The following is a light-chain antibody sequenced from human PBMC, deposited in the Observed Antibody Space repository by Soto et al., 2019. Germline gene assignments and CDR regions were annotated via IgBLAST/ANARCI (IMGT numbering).Light chain of an antibody. CDR1: TSDIGIYNH. V-gene: IGLV2-8*01. J-gene: IGLJ1*01. CDR2: EVD. CDR3: SSYAGNNVYV. Sequence: QSALTQPPSASGSPGQSVTISCTGTTSDIGIYNHVSWYQQHPGKAPKLIIYEVDKRPSGVPDRFSASKSGNTASLTVSGLQADDEADFYCSSYAGNNVYVFGTGTKLTVL.